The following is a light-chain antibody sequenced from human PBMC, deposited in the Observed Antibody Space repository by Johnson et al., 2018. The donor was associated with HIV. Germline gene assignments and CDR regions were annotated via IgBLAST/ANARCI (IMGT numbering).Light chain of an antibody. CDR2: KDS. CDR3: GTWDTSLSAGGV. Sequence: VLTQAPSVSVSLGQMARITCSGEALPKKYAYWYQQKQGQFPVLVIYKDSERPSGIPDRFSGFKSGTSATLGITGLQPGDEADYYCGTWDTSLSAGGVFGTGTKVTVL. CDR1: ALPKKY. V-gene: IGLV3-16*01. J-gene: IGLJ1*01.